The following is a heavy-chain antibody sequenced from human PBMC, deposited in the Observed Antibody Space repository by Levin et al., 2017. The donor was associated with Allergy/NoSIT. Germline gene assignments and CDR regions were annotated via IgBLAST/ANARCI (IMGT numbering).Heavy chain of an antibody. D-gene: IGHD1-20*01. Sequence: GGSLRLSCAASGFTLSSYDMCWVRQAPGKGLEWVSAIDRNSGGTYYADSVKGRFTISRDNSKNTLYLQLNSLRDEDTALYYCAKVNWDGDRCWGKGSLVTVPS. J-gene: IGHJ4*02. CDR3: AKVNWDGDRC. CDR1: GFTLSSYD. CDR2: IDRNSGGT. V-gene: IGHV3-23*01.